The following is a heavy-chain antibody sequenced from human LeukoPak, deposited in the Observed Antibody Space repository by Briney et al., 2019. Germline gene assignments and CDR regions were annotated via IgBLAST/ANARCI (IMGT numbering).Heavy chain of an antibody. Sequence: SVKVSCKTSGGTFSSYAISWVRQAPGQGLEWMGGIIPIFGTANYAQKFQGRVTITTDESTSTAYMELSSLRSEDTAVYYCARGLNYDYVWGSYRYGSFDYWGQGTLVTVSS. J-gene: IGHJ4*02. CDR1: GGTFSSYA. D-gene: IGHD3-16*02. CDR2: IIPIFGTA. CDR3: ARGLNYDYVWGSYRYGSFDY. V-gene: IGHV1-69*05.